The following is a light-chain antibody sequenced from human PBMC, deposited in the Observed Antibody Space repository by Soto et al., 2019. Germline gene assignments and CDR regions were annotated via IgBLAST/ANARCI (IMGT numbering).Light chain of an antibody. CDR1: SSDVGDNNY. CDR3: SSYTNSNTRV. Sequence: QSALTQTASVSGSPGQSVTISCTGTSSDVGDNNYVSWFQQHPGKAPKLMIFEVSNRPSGVSNRFSGSKSGNTASLTISGLQAEDEADYYCSSYTNSNTRVFGTGTELTVL. CDR2: EVS. J-gene: IGLJ1*01. V-gene: IGLV2-14*01.